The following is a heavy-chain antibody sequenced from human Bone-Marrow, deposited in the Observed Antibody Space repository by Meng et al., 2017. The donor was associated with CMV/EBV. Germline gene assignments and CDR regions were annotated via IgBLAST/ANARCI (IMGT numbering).Heavy chain of an antibody. D-gene: IGHD3-3*02. J-gene: IGHJ4*02. Sequence: GESLKISCAASGFTFSSNDMHWVRQTTGKGLEWVSAIGTAGDTYYPGSVKGRFTISRDNAKNSLYLQMNSLSAEDTAVYYCVRGISYYFDYWGQGALVTVSS. CDR1: GFTFSSND. V-gene: IGHV3-13*01. CDR3: VRGISYYFDY. CDR2: IGTAGDT.